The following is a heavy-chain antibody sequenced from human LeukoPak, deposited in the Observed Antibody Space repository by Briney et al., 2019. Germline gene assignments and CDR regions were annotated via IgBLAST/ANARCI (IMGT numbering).Heavy chain of an antibody. CDR3: ARYRRSRWGSPDAFDI. CDR2: IYYSGST. J-gene: IGHJ3*02. D-gene: IGHD2-21*01. Sequence: PSETLSLTCIVSGGSISSSSYYWGWIRQPPGKGLEWIGSIYYSGSTYYNPSLKSRVTISVDTSKNQFSLKLSSVTAADTAVYYCARYRRSRWGSPDAFDIWGQGTMVTVSS. V-gene: IGHV4-39*01. CDR1: GGSISSSSYY.